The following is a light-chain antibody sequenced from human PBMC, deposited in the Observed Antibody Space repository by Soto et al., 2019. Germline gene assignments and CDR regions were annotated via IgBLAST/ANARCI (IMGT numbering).Light chain of an antibody. CDR2: AAS. CDR1: QSIGYW. Sequence: QMTQSPFSLSSSVGDRVSITCRASQSIGYWLAWYQQKPGKAPNLLIYAASSLETGVPSRFSGSGSGTEFTLSISSLQPDDSASYYCQQYNSYPNPFGEGTKVDIK. CDR3: QQYNSYPNP. J-gene: IGKJ1*01. V-gene: IGKV1-5*01.